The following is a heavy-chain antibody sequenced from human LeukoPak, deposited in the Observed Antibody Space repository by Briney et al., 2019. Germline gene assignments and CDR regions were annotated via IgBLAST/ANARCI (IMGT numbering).Heavy chain of an antibody. CDR2: ISGSGGST. D-gene: IGHD6-13*01. CDR1: GFTFSSYA. V-gene: IGHV3-23*01. J-gene: IGHJ4*02. Sequence: GGSLRLSCAASGFTFSSYAMSWVRQAPGKGLEWVSAISGSGGSTYYANSVKGRFTISRDNSKNTLYLQMNSLRAEDTAVYYCAKESTPGYSSSWYDYWGQGTLVTVSS. CDR3: AKESTPGYSSSWYDY.